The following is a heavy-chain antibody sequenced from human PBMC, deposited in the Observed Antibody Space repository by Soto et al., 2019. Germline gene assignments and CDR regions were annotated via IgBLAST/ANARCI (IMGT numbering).Heavy chain of an antibody. Sequence: QVQLVQSGAEVKTPGSSVKVSCKASGGTFSSYAISWVRQAPGQGLEWMGGIIPIFGTANYAQKFQGRVTITADESTSTAYMELSSLRSDDTAVYYCARDGNPNGWYPYFDYWGQGTLVTVSS. D-gene: IGHD6-19*01. CDR3: ARDGNPNGWYPYFDY. V-gene: IGHV1-69*01. J-gene: IGHJ4*02. CDR2: IIPIFGTA. CDR1: GGTFSSYA.